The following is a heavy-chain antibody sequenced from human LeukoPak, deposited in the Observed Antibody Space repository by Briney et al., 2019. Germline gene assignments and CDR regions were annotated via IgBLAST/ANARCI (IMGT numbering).Heavy chain of an antibody. D-gene: IGHD3-22*01. CDR1: GFTFNNYH. CDR3: ATHGGIVVVITAYFDY. CDR2: ISGSGGST. J-gene: IGHJ4*02. V-gene: IGHV3-23*01. Sequence: GGSLRLSCTASGFTFNNYHMAWVRQAPGKGLEWVSAISGSGGSTYYADSVKGRFTISRDNSKNTLYLQMNSLRAEDTAVYYCATHGGIVVVITAYFDYWGQGTLVTVSS.